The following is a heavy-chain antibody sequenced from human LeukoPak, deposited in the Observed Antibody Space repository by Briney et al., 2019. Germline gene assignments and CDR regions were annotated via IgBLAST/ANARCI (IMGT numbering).Heavy chain of an antibody. D-gene: IGHD2-21*01. J-gene: IGHJ4*02. Sequence: GGSLRLSCSASGFTFRTYAIHWVRQAPGKGLEWVTFISYDGAIKYYADSVKGRFTISRDNSKNTLYLQMNSLRAEDTAVYYCARDLSENYSIDYWGQGTLVTVSS. CDR2: ISYDGAIK. V-gene: IGHV3-30-3*01. CDR1: GFTFRTYA. CDR3: ARDLSENYSIDY.